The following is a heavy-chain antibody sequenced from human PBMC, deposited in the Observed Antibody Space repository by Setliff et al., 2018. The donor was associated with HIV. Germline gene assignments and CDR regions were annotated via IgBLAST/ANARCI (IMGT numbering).Heavy chain of an antibody. J-gene: IGHJ5*02. CDR2: ISSSGST. V-gene: IGHV4-61*02. CDR1: GVPISSGLYY. D-gene: IGHD5-18*01. Sequence: SETLSLTCTVSGVPISSGLYYWNGIRQPAGKGLEWIGRISSSGSTTSTPSLKSRVSVLIGPSKNQFSLNLSSVTAADTAVYYCARQETFQGIQLWDYNWFDPWGQGTLVTVSS. CDR3: ARQETFQGIQLWDYNWFDP.